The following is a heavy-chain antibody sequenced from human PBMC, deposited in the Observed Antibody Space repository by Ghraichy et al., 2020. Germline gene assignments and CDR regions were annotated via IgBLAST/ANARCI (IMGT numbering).Heavy chain of an antibody. D-gene: IGHD1-26*01. Sequence: ASVKVSCNISGYSLIELSIHWVRQTPGKGLEWMGSFDREDGKTIHAQNFQGRVTMTEDTSTDTTYMELRSLRSEDTAVYYCAIFSLGAPDHWGQGTLVTVSS. V-gene: IGHV1-24*01. CDR2: FDREDGKT. CDR1: GYSLIELS. CDR3: AIFSLGAPDH. J-gene: IGHJ4*02.